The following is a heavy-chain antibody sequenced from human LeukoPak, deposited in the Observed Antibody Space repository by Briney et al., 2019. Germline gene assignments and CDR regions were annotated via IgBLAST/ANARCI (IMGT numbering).Heavy chain of an antibody. CDR2: IYYSGST. J-gene: IGHJ5*02. CDR3: ASGIAVAQYNWFDP. D-gene: IGHD6-19*01. V-gene: IGHV4-59*08. Sequence: SETLSLTCTVSGGSISSYYWSWIRQPPGEGLEWIGYIYYSGSTSYNPSLKSRVTISVDTSKKQFSLKLSSVTAADTAVYYCASGIAVAQYNWFDPWGQGTLVTVSS. CDR1: GGSISSYY.